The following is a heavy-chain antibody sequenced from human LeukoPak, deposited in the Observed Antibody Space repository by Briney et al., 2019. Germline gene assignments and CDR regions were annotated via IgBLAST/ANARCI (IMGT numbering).Heavy chain of an antibody. Sequence: SGGSLRLSCAASGFTFNIFGMHWVRQAPGKGLEWVAVIYYDGSNQFYADSVKGRFTISRDNSKNTLYLQMNSLRAEDTAVYYCARWGSSSLPVDYWGQGTLVTVSS. V-gene: IGHV3-33*01. J-gene: IGHJ4*02. CDR3: ARWGSSSLPVDY. CDR1: GFTFNIFG. D-gene: IGHD6-6*01. CDR2: IYYDGSNQ.